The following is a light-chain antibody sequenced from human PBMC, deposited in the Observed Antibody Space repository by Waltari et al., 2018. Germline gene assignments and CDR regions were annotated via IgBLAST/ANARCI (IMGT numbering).Light chain of an antibody. J-gene: IGKJ1*01. CDR3: QQYYSTWT. CDR1: QSVLYSSNNKNY. CDR2: WGN. Sequence: DIVMTQSPDSLAVSLGERATINCKSSQSVLYSSNNKNYLAWYQQKPGQPPKLLIYWGNTRESGVPDRFSGSGSGTDFTLTISSLQAEDVAVYYCQQYYSTWTFGQGTKVEIK. V-gene: IGKV4-1*01.